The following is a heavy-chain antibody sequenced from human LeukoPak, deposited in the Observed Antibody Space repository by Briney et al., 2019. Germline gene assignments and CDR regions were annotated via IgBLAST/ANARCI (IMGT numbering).Heavy chain of an antibody. CDR3: ARARGAARPYYFDY. Sequence: SETLSLTCTVSGGSISSGSYYWSWIRQPAGKGLEWIGRIYTSGSTNYNPSLKSRVTISVDTSKNQFSLKLSSVTAADTAVYYCARARGAARPYYFDYWGQGTLATVSS. V-gene: IGHV4-61*02. CDR1: GGSISSGSYY. J-gene: IGHJ4*02. D-gene: IGHD6-6*01. CDR2: IYTSGST.